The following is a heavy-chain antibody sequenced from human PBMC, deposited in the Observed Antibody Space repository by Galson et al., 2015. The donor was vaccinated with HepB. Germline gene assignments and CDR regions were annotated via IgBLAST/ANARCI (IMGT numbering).Heavy chain of an antibody. J-gene: IGHJ4*02. CDR3: TTHDYGDLYYFDY. D-gene: IGHD4-17*01. Sequence: SLRLSCAASGFTFSNAWMSWVRQAPGKGLEWVGRIKSKTDGGTTDYAAPVKGRFTISRDDSKNTLYLQMNSLKTEDTAVYYCTTHDYGDLYYFDYWGQGTLVTVSS. V-gene: IGHV3-15*01. CDR2: IKSKTDGGTT. CDR1: GFTFSNAW.